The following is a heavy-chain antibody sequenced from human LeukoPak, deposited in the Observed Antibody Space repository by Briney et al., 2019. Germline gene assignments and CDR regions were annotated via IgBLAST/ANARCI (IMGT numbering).Heavy chain of an antibody. J-gene: IGHJ4*02. CDR3: TKGQGANSGYYYFDY. V-gene: IGHV3-23*01. D-gene: IGHD3-3*01. Sequence: GGSLRLSCAASGFTFSSYAMRWVRQVPGKGLEWVSAISGSGVNRYYADSVKGRFTISGDNSMDTLYLQMNSLRAEDTAIYYCTKGQGANSGYYYFDYWGQGTLVTVSS. CDR2: ISGSGVNR. CDR1: GFTFSSYA.